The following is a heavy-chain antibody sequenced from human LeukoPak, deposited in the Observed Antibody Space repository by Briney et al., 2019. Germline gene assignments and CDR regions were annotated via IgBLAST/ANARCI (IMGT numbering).Heavy chain of an antibody. CDR3: ARDSGTSGEVKFDP. Sequence: PSETLSLTCTVSGGSVNSYYLSWIRQPAGKTLGWIGRIYDGGSTNYNPSLKSRVTMSVDTSKNQISLKLKSVTAADTAVYYCARDSGTSGEVKFDPWGQGALVTVSS. CDR2: IYDGGST. J-gene: IGHJ5*02. V-gene: IGHV4-4*07. D-gene: IGHD3-10*01. CDR1: GGSVNSYY.